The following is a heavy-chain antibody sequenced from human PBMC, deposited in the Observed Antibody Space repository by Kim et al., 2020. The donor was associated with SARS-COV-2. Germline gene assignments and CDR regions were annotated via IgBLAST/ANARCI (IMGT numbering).Heavy chain of an antibody. D-gene: IGHD5-12*01. CDR2: IIPIFGTA. CDR1: GGTFSSYA. CDR3: ASILTLDGYNYGGGFDY. V-gene: IGHV1-69*13. J-gene: IGHJ4*02. Sequence: SVKVSCKASGGTFSSYAISWVRQAPGQGLEWMGGIIPIFGTANYAQKFQGRVTITADESTSTAYMELSSLRSEDTAVYYCASILTLDGYNYGGGFDYWGQGTLVTVSS.